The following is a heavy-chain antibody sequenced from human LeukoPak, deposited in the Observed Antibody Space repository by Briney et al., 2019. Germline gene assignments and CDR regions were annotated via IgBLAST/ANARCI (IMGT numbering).Heavy chain of an antibody. J-gene: IGHJ6*02. CDR3: ARQRINSSSPSPTYYYYGMDV. Sequence: SETLSLTCTVSGGSVSSYYWSWIRQPPGEGLEWIGYISNSGSTNYNPSLKSRVTMSVDTSKNQFSLKLRSVIAADAAVYYCARQRINSSSPSPTYYYYGMDVWGQGTTVTVSS. D-gene: IGHD6-13*01. CDR2: ISNSGST. CDR1: GGSVSSYY. V-gene: IGHV4-59*02.